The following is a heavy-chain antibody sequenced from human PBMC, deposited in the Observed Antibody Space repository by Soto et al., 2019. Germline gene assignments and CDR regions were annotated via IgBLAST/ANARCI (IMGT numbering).Heavy chain of an antibody. D-gene: IGHD1-26*01. J-gene: IGHJ3*02. Sequence: QVQLVESGGGVVQPGRSLRLSCAASGFTFTSYAMNWVRQAPGKGLEWVAVISKDGMKEYYADSVKGRFTISRDNSKNTGYLQMTRLRAEDTAVYYCARSTAIVGATTRGASDIWGQGTKVTVSS. V-gene: IGHV3-30*04. CDR2: ISKDGMKE. CDR3: ARSTAIVGATTRGASDI. CDR1: GFTFTSYA.